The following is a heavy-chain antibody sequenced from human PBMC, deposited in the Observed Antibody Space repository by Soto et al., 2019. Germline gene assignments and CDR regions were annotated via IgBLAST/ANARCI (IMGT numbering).Heavy chain of an antibody. CDR3: ARGGHDFWSGPFDY. J-gene: IGHJ4*02. Sequence: SETLSLTCTVSGGSISTYYCNWIRQPAGKGLEWTGRIDASGSTDYNPSLKSRVTMSADTSKNQFSLRLSSVTAADTAVYYCARGGHDFWSGPFDYWGQGNLVTVSS. CDR2: IDASGST. V-gene: IGHV4-4*07. CDR1: GGSISTYY. D-gene: IGHD3-3*01.